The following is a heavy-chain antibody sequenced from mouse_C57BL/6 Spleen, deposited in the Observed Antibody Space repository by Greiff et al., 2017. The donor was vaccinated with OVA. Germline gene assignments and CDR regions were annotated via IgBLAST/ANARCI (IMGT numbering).Heavy chain of an antibody. Sequence: VKLVESGAELARPGASVKLSCKASGYTFTSYGISWVKQRTGQGLEWIGEIYPRSGNTYYNEKFKGKATLTADKSSSTAYMELRSLTSEDSAVYFCARWLEGAWFAYWGQGTLVTVSA. CDR2: IYPRSGNT. D-gene: IGHD2-2*01. CDR3: ARWLEGAWFAY. J-gene: IGHJ3*01. CDR1: GYTFTSYG. V-gene: IGHV1-81*01.